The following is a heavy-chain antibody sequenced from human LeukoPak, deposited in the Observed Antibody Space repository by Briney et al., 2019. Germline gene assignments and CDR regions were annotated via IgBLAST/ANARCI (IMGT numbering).Heavy chain of an antibody. D-gene: IGHD2-8*01. CDR2: IRYDGSNK. Sequence: GGSLRLSCAASGFTFSSYGMHWVRQAPGKGLEWVAFIRYDGSNKYYADSVKGRFTISRDNAKNSLYLQMNSLRAEDTAVYYCAREGCMSSSCYFDYWGQGTLVTVSS. CDR1: GFTFSSYG. J-gene: IGHJ4*02. V-gene: IGHV3-30*02. CDR3: AREGCMSSSCYFDY.